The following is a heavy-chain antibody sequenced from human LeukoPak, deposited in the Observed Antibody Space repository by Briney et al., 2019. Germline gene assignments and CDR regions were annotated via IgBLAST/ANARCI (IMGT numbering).Heavy chain of an antibody. CDR2: IYYSGST. J-gene: IGHJ5*02. Sequence: SETLSLTCTVSGGSISSGGHYWSWIRQHPGKGLESIGYIYYSGSTYYNPSLKSRVTISVDTSKNQFSLKLSSVTAADTAVYYCARGGTMVRGVSNWFDPWGQGTLVTVSS. CDR1: GGSISSGGHY. CDR3: ARGGTMVRGVSNWFDP. D-gene: IGHD3-10*01. V-gene: IGHV4-31*03.